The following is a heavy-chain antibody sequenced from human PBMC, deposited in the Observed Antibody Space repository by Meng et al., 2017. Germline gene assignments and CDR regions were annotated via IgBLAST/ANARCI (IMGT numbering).Heavy chain of an antibody. D-gene: IGHD6-19*01. V-gene: IGHV7-4-1*02. CDR1: GYTFSTNV. J-gene: IGHJ4*02. CDR3: ARAHSSGWYSFFDY. CDR2: INTKTGKP. Sequence: QVERVQSGSALEWPGASVKVSCKVSGYTFSTNVMNWVRQAPGQGLEWMGWINTKTGKPTYAQGFTGRLAFALDTSASTAFLQINSLKAEDTAVYYCARAHSSGWYSFFDYWGQGTLVTVSS.